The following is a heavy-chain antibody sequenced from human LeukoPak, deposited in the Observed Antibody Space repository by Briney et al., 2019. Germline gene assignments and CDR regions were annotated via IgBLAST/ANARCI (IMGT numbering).Heavy chain of an antibody. J-gene: IGHJ4*02. CDR3: ASSLYYYDSSGYQRYFDY. CDR2: ISSSSSTI. D-gene: IGHD3-22*01. CDR1: GFTFSSYS. V-gene: IGHV3-48*04. Sequence: GGSLRLSCAASGFTFSSYSMNSVRQAPGKGLEWVSYISSSSSTIYYADSVKGRFTISRDNAKNSLYLQMNSLRAEDTAVYYCASSLYYYDSSGYQRYFDYWGQGTLVTVSS.